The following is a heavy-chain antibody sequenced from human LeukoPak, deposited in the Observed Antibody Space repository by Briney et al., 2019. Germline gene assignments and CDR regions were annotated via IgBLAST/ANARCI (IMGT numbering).Heavy chain of an antibody. Sequence: PGGSLRLSCAASGFTFSSYWMHWVRQGPGKGLEWVSRINIDGSDTTYADFVKGRFTISRDNAKNILYLRMTSLRAEDTAVYCCARINWGRSDSWGQGTPVTVSS. J-gene: IGHJ4*02. V-gene: IGHV3-74*03. D-gene: IGHD3-16*01. CDR3: ARINWGRSDS. CDR2: INIDGSDT. CDR1: GFTFSSYW.